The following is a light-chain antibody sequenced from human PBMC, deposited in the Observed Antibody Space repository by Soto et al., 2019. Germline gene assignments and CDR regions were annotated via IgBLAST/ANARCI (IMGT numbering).Light chain of an antibody. V-gene: IGKV3-11*01. CDR3: QQRRDWLS. J-gene: IGKJ4*01. CDR2: DAS. CDR1: QSVSSY. Sequence: EIVLKQSPATLSLSPGNRATLSCRASQSVSSYLAWYQQKPGQPPRLLIYDASTRATGIPARFSGSGSETDFTLTISSLEPEDFAVYFCQQRRDWLSVGGGTKVDIK.